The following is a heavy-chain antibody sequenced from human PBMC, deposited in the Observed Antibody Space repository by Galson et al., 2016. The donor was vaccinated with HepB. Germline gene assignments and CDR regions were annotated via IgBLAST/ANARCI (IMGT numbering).Heavy chain of an antibody. J-gene: IGHJ3*02. V-gene: IGHV3-30*14. Sequence: SLRHSCAASGFTFSSYAMHWVRQAPGQGLEWVAVISFDRSNQHYADSVKGRLTISRDDSQHTLYRQMGSMRADDTAVYYCARAASYGDYVGASGDAFDIWGQGTMVTVAS. CDR1: GFTFSSYA. CDR2: ISFDRSNQ. D-gene: IGHD4-17*01. CDR3: ARAASYGDYVGASGDAFDI.